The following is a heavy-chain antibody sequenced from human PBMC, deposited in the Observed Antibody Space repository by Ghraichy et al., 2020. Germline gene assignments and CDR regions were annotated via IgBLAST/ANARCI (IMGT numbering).Heavy chain of an antibody. V-gene: IGHV3-48*03. J-gene: IGHJ4*02. CDR3: TRWSATTLSD. Sequence: GGSLRLSCAASGFTFSNYEMNWVRQAPGKGLEWVSYIINDDSAMYYADSVKGRFTISRDNAKNSLYLQMNSLRVEDTAIYYCTRWSATTLSDWGQGILVTVSS. CDR1: GFTFSNYE. D-gene: IGHD5-24*01. CDR2: IINDDSAM.